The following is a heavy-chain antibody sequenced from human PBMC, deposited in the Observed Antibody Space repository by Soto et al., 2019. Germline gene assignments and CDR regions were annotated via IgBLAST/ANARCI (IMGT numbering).Heavy chain of an antibody. CDR1: GGSISSYY. J-gene: IGHJ3*02. Sequence: SETLSLTCTVSGGSISSYYWSWIRQPPGKGLEWIGYIYYSGSTNYNPSLKSRVTISVDTPKNQFSLKLSSVTAADTAVYYCARQAVRGPYHEAFDIWGQGTMVNVS. D-gene: IGHD2-2*01. CDR3: ARQAVRGPYHEAFDI. V-gene: IGHV4-59*08. CDR2: IYYSGST.